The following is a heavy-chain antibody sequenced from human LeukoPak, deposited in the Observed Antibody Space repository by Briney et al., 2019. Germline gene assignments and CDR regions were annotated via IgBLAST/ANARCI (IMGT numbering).Heavy chain of an antibody. CDR3: ARADYGDSATFDY. CDR1: GGSISSSGHY. V-gene: IGHV3-33*01. Sequence: LSLTCTDSGGSISSSGHYWGWVRQAPGKGLEWVAVIWYDGSNKYYADSVKGRFTISRDNSKNTLYLQMNSLRAEDTAVYYCARADYGDSATFDYWGQGTLVTVSS. CDR2: IWYDGSNK. D-gene: IGHD4-17*01. J-gene: IGHJ4*02.